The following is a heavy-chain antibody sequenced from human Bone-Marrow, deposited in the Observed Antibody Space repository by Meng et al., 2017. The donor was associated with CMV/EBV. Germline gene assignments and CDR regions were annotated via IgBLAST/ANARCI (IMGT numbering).Heavy chain of an antibody. CDR2: ISAYNGNT. CDR1: GYTFTSYG. CDR3: ARDRNRATSNFDY. Sequence: CKASGYTFTSYGISWVRQAPGQGLEWMGWISAYNGNTNYAQKLQGRVTMTTDTSTSTAYMELRSLRSDDTVVYYCARDRNRATSNFDYWGQGTLVTVSS. V-gene: IGHV1-18*01. J-gene: IGHJ4*02. D-gene: IGHD5-12*01.